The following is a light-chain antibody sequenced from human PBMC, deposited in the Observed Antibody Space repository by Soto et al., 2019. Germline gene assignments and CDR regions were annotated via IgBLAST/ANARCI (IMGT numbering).Light chain of an antibody. CDR3: QHYYISPVP. V-gene: IGKV3-20*01. CDR1: QSVSSNY. J-gene: IGKJ2*01. Sequence: EIVLTQSPGTLSLSPGERATLSCRASQSVSSNYLAWYQQKAGQAPGLLIYGASSTATGIPDSFSGRGSGTDFTPTISRLEPEDFAVYYCQHYYISPVPFGQGTKLEIK. CDR2: GAS.